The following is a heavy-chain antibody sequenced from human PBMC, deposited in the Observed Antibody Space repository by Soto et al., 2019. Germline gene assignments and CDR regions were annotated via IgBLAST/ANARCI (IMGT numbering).Heavy chain of an antibody. J-gene: IGHJ4*02. CDR3: ARAPVGFWSGYPKYFDY. D-gene: IGHD3-3*01. V-gene: IGHV1-3*01. CDR2: INAGNGNT. CDR1: GYTFTSYA. Sequence: ASVKVSCKASGYTFTSYAMHWVRQAPGQRLEWMGWINAGNGNTKYSQKFQGRVTITRDTSASTAYMELSSLRSEDTAVYYCARAPVGFWSGYPKYFDYWGQGTMVTVSS.